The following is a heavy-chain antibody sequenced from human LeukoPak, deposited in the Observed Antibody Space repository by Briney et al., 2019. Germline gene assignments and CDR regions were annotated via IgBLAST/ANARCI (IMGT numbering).Heavy chain of an antibody. V-gene: IGHV2-70*11. CDR1: GFSLSKSGMC. J-gene: IGHJ4*02. D-gene: IGHD6-19*01. Sequence: SGPTLVKPTQTLTLTCTFSGFSLSKSGMCVSWIRHPPGKALEWLARIDWDDDKHYSTSLKTRLTISKDTSKNQVVLTMTNMDPVDTATYYCARIAVAGKEGDYWGQGTLVTVSS. CDR2: IDWDDDK. CDR3: ARIAVAGKEGDY.